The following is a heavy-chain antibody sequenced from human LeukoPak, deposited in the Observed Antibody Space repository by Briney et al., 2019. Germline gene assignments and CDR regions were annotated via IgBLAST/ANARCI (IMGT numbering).Heavy chain of an antibody. J-gene: IGHJ4*02. CDR1: GFTFSTYW. Sequence: PGWSLRLSCAASGFTFSTYWMHWVRQAPGEGLVWVSRLSPDGSSSVYADSVKGRFTVSRDNAKNTLYLQMNSLRAEDTAVYYCTRSPSLGGNYWGFDCWGQGTLVTVSS. D-gene: IGHD1-26*01. CDR2: LSPDGSSS. V-gene: IGHV3-74*01. CDR3: TRSPSLGGNYWGFDC.